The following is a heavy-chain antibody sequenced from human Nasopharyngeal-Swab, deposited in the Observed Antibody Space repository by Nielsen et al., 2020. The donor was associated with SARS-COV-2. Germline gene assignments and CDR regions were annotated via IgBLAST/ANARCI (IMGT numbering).Heavy chain of an antibody. CDR2: IIPILGIA. CDR1: GGTFSSYA. V-gene: IGHV1-69*04. Sequence: SVTVSCKASGGTFSSYAISWVRQAPGQGLEWMGRIIPILGIANYAQKFQGRVTITADKSTSTAYMELSSLRSEDTAVYYCARDWDFWSGYYMDYYYGMDVWGQGTTVTVSS. D-gene: IGHD3-3*01. J-gene: IGHJ6*02. CDR3: ARDWDFWSGYYMDYYYGMDV.